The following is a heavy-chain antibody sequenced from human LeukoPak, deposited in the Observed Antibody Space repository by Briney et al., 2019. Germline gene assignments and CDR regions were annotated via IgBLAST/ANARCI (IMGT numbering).Heavy chain of an antibody. V-gene: IGHV3-21*04. CDR2: IGSSSSYI. D-gene: IGHD5-24*01. CDR3: ATLGDGYNSDD. CDR1: GFTFNTYT. Sequence: GGSLRLSCAASGFTFNTYTMSWVRQAPGKGLEWVSSIGSSSSYIYQADSVKGRFTISRDNAKNSLYLQMNSLRSEDTAVYYCATLGDGYNSDDWGQGTLVTVSS. J-gene: IGHJ4*02.